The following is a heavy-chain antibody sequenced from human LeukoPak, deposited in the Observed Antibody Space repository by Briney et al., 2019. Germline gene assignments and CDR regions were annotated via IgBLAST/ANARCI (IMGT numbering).Heavy chain of an antibody. J-gene: IGHJ4*02. Sequence: SQTLSLTCTGSGGSISSGSYYWSWIRQPAGKGLEWIGRIYTSGSTNYNPSLKSRVTISVDTSKNQFSLKPSSVTAADTAVYYCARRVYSSGWYYFDYWGQGTLVTVSS. D-gene: IGHD6-19*01. CDR3: ARRVYSSGWYYFDY. CDR2: IYTSGST. V-gene: IGHV4-61*02. CDR1: GGSISSGSYY.